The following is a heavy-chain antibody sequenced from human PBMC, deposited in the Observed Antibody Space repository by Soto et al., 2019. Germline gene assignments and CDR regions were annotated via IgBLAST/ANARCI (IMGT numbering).Heavy chain of an antibody. Sequence: EVQLLESGGGLVQPGGSLRLSCAASGFTFSSYAMSWVRQAPGKGLEWVSAISGSGGSTYYAHSVKGRFTISRDNSKNTLYLQMNSRRAEDTAVYYCAKNKVWGPSREDYWGQGTLVTVSS. CDR1: GFTFSSYA. V-gene: IGHV3-23*01. CDR2: ISGSGGST. CDR3: AKNKVWGPSREDY. J-gene: IGHJ4*02. D-gene: IGHD7-27*01.